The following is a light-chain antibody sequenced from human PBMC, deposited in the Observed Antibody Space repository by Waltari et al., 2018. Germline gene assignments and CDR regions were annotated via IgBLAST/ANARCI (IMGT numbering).Light chain of an antibody. V-gene: IGKV1-5*03. Sequence: DIQMTQSPSTLSASVGDRVTITCRASQSVSSWLAWYQQKPGKAPKLLIYMASSLESGVPSMFSGSGSGTEFTLTISSLQPDDFATYYCQQYNTYSGTFGQGTKVEIK. CDR2: MAS. J-gene: IGKJ1*01. CDR1: QSVSSW. CDR3: QQYNTYSGT.